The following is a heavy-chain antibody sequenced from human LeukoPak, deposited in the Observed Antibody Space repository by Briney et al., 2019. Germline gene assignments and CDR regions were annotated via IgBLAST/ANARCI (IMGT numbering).Heavy chain of an antibody. CDR1: GFTVSSSY. Sequence: GGSLRLSCAASGFTVSSSYMSWVRQAPGKGLEWVSVIYSGGSTYYADSVKGRFTISRDNSKNTLYLQMNSLRAEDTAVYYCARAPLLGYYYDSSGYSWGQGTLVTVSS. V-gene: IGHV3-66*01. J-gene: IGHJ4*02. CDR2: IYSGGST. CDR3: ARAPLLGYYYDSSGYS. D-gene: IGHD3-22*01.